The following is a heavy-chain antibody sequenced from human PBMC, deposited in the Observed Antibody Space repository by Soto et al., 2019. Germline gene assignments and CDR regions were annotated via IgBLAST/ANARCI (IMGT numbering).Heavy chain of an antibody. D-gene: IGHD3-10*01. CDR1: GFTFSSYA. J-gene: IGHJ3*02. CDR2: ISGSGGST. CDR3: AKGTRLWFGELLPGFGFDAFYI. Sequence: GGSLRLSCAASGFTFSSYAMSWVRQAPGKGLEWVSAISGSGGSTYYADSVKGRFTISRDNSKNTLYLQMNSLRAEDTAVYYCAKGTRLWFGELLPGFGFDAFYIWGQGTMVTVSS. V-gene: IGHV3-23*01.